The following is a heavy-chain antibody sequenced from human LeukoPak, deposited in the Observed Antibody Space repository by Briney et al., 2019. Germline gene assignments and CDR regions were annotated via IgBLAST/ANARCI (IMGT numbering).Heavy chain of an antibody. CDR3: AKEVEGYSGSYSDY. D-gene: IGHD1-26*01. CDR2: ISGSGGST. V-gene: IGHV3-23*01. J-gene: IGHJ4*02. CDR1: GFTFSSYA. Sequence: HSGGSLRLSCAASGFTFSSYAMSWVRQAPGKGLEWVSAISGSGGSTYYADSVKGRFTISRDNSKNTLYLQMKSLRAEDTAVYHCAKEVEGYSGSYSDYWGQGTLVTVSS.